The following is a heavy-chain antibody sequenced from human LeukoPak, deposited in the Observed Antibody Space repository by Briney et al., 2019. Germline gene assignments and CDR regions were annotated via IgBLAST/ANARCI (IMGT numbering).Heavy chain of an antibody. CDR3: ARGGTAVIAPYAFDI. Sequence: PSETLSLTCTVSGGSISSYYWGWIRQPPGKGLEWIGYIYYSGSTNCNPSVKSRVAMSVDTSKKQFSLKLSSLTAADTAVYYCARGGTAVIAPYAFDIWGQGTMVTASS. CDR2: IYYSGST. J-gene: IGHJ3*02. CDR1: GGSISSYY. D-gene: IGHD4-23*01. V-gene: IGHV4-59*01.